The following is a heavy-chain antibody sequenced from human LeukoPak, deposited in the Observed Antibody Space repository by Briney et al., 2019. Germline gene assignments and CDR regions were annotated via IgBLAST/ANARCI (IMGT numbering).Heavy chain of an antibody. V-gene: IGHV1-8*01. D-gene: IGHD4-17*01. CDR2: MNPNSGNT. J-gene: IGHJ4*02. CDR1: GYTFTSYD. Sequence: ASVTVSCKASGYTFTSYDINWVRQATGQGLEWMEWMNPNSGNTGYAQKFQGRVTMTRNTSISTAYMELSSLRSEDTAVYYCARSVLGYGTTRYFDYWGQGTLVTVSS. CDR3: ARSVLGYGTTRYFDY.